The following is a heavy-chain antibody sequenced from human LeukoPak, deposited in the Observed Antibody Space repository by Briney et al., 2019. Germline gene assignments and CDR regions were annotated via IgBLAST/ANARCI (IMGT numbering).Heavy chain of an antibody. CDR2: FDPDDVNT. D-gene: IGHD1/OR15-1a*01. V-gene: IGHV1-24*01. J-gene: IGHJ3*02. Sequence: GASVKVSCKVSGYTLSEMSMHWVRQAPGEEPEWMGGFDPDDVNTVYAPKFQGRVTMTDDTSTDTAHMELRSLRSDDTAVYYCARTNRAGASDIWGQGTLVTVSS. CDR1: GYTLSEMS. CDR3: ARTNRAGASDI.